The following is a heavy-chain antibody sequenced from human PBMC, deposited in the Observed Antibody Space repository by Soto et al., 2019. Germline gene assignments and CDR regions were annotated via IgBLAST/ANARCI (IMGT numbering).Heavy chain of an antibody. Sequence: EVQLLESGGGLVQPGGSLRRSCAASGFTFSSYAMRWVRQAPGKGLEWVSAISGSGGSTYYADSVKGRFTISRDNSKNTLYLQMNSLSAEDTAVYYCARRGSGSYYDYWGQGTLVTVSS. CDR1: GFTFSSYA. D-gene: IGHD1-26*01. CDR2: ISGSGGST. CDR3: ARRGSGSYYDY. J-gene: IGHJ4*02. V-gene: IGHV3-23*01.